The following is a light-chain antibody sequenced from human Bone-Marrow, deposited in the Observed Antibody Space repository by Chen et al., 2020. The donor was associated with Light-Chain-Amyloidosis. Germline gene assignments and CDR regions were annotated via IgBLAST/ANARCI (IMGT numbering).Light chain of an antibody. CDR2: EVN. V-gene: IGLV2-23*02. Sequence: SALTQPASVSGSPGQSITISCTGSSSDVGNYNLVSWYQQHPGKAPQLMIFEVNKRPSGVSNRFSASKSGNTASLTSSGLLAEDEADYHCGSYAGSNTVVFGGGTKLTVL. J-gene: IGLJ3*02. CDR3: GSYAGSNTVV. CDR1: SSDVGNYNL.